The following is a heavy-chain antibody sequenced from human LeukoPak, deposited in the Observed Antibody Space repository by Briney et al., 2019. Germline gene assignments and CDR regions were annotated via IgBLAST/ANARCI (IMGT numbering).Heavy chain of an antibody. V-gene: IGHV4-39*01. D-gene: IGHD6-13*01. CDR1: GGSISSSSYY. CDR2: IYYSGST. CDR3: ARLRTVAAAGIIWFDP. Sequence: SETLSLTCTVSGGSISSSSYYWGWICQPPGTGLEWIGSIYYSGSTYYNPSLKSRVTISVDTSKNQFSLKLSSVTAADTAVYYCARLRTVAAAGIIWFDPWGQGTLATVSS. J-gene: IGHJ5*02.